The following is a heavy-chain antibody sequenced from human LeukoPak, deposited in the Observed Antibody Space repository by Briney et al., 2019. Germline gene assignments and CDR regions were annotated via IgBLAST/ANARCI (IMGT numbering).Heavy chain of an antibody. J-gene: IGHJ4*02. Sequence: SETLSLTCTVSGGSISSSSYYWGWIRQPPGKGLEWIGSIYYSGSTYYNPSLKSRVTISVDTSKNQFSLKLSSVTAADMAVYYCASGLRYFDLYYWGQGTLVTVSS. CDR1: GGSISSSSYY. V-gene: IGHV4-39*01. CDR3: ASGLRYFDLYY. CDR2: IYYSGST. D-gene: IGHD3-9*01.